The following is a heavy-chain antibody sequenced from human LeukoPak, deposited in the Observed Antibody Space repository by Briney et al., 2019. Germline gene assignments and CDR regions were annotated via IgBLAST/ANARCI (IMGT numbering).Heavy chain of an antibody. CDR3: AKDIQLST. V-gene: IGHV3-23*01. J-gene: IGHJ3*01. D-gene: IGHD5-24*01. CDR2: IGASGEST. CDR1: GFTVSRSY. Sequence: GGSLRLSCAASGFTVSRSYMSWVRQAPGKGLEWVSLIGASGESTYYADSVKGRFTISRDNSKNTLSLQMNSLRVEDTAMYFCAKDIQLSTWGLGTMVTVSS.